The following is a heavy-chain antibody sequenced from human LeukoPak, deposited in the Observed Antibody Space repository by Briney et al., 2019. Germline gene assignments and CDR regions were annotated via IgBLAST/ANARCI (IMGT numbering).Heavy chain of an antibody. CDR2: SYYSGST. D-gene: IGHD1-1*01. CDR3: ARDLGGTTSNAFDI. J-gene: IGHJ3*02. Sequence: PSETLSLTCTVSGGSISSYYWCWIRQPPGKGLEWIGYSYYSGSTNYNPSLKRRVTISVDTSKNQFSLKLSSVTAADTAVYYCARDLGGTTSNAFDIWGQGTMVTVSS. V-gene: IGHV4-59*01. CDR1: GGSISSYY.